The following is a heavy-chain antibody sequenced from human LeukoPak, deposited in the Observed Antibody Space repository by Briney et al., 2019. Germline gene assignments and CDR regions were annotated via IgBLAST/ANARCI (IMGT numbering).Heavy chain of an antibody. CDR2: IYYSGST. D-gene: IGHD5-12*01. Sequence: NASETLSLTCTVSGGSISSYYWSWIRQPPGKGLEWIGYIYYSGSTNYNPSLKSRVTISVDTSKNQFSLKLSSVTAADTAVYYCASVDGVFDYWGQGTLVTVSS. CDR1: GGSISSYY. J-gene: IGHJ4*02. CDR3: ASVDGVFDY. V-gene: IGHV4-59*12.